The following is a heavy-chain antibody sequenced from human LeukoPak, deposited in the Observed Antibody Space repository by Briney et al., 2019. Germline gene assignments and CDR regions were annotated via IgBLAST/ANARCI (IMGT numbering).Heavy chain of an antibody. D-gene: IGHD6-13*01. CDR1: GYTFTSYG. J-gene: IGHJ4*02. CDR2: ISAYNGNT. CDR3: ARDQGIAASGGDFDY. V-gene: IGHV1-18*01. Sequence: ASVKVSCKASGYTFTSYGISWVRQAPGQGLEWMGWISAYNGNTNYARKLQGRVTMTTDTSTSTAYMELRSLRSDDTAVYYCARDQGIAASGGDFDYWGQGTLVTVSS.